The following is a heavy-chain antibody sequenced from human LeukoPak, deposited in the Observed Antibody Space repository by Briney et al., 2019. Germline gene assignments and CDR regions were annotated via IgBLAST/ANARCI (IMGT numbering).Heavy chain of an antibody. D-gene: IGHD3-16*01. CDR1: GGSISSYY. CDR2: INHSGST. V-gene: IGHV4-34*01. Sequence: SETLSLTCTISGGSISSYYWSWIRQPPGKGLEWIGEINHSGSTNYNPSLKSRVTISVDTSKNQFSLKLSSVTAADTAVYYCARGGEGGGTRGRGYYYYYYMDVWGKGTTVTVSS. J-gene: IGHJ6*03. CDR3: ARGGEGGGTRGRGYYYYYYMDV.